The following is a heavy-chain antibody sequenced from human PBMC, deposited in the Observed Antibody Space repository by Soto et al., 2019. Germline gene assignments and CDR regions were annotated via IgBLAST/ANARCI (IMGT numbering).Heavy chain of an antibody. CDR3: ARAYYDRSGYAVDP. CDR2: IYKGGSI. V-gene: IGHV4-4*09. D-gene: IGHD3-22*01. J-gene: IGHJ5*02. CDR1: GGSISNDY. Sequence: QVHLQESDPGLVKPSETLSLTCRVSGGSISNDYWTWIRQPPGKGLEWIGYIYKGGSINYNPSLKSRVTISVDTSNNQFSLKLSSVTAADTAVYYCARAYYDRSGYAVDPWGQGTLVTVSS.